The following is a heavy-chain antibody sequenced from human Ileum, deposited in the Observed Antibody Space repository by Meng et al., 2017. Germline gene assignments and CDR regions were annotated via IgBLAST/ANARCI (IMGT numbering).Heavy chain of an antibody. CDR3: ASGSGSLDY. CDR2: TYYRSKWYS. Sequence: QVQLQQAGPGLVKPPQAPSLTCAVSGGSASSNIAAWNWIRQSPLRGLEWLGRTYYRSKWYSEYAVSVKSRISITPDTSKNQFSLQMNSVTPEDTAVYYCASGSGSLDYWGPGTLVTVSS. V-gene: IGHV6-1*02. D-gene: IGHD3-3*01. J-gene: IGHJ4*02. CDR1: GGSASSNIAA.